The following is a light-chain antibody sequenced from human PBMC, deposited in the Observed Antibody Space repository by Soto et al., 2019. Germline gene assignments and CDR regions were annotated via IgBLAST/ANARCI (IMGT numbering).Light chain of an antibody. Sequence: EIALTQSPATLSLSPGERATLSCRASQSVSSYLAWYQQKPGQAPRLLIYDASNRATGIPARFSGRGSGTDFTLTISSLEPEDFAVYYCQQRSNWPLTFGPGTKVDIK. CDR2: DAS. J-gene: IGKJ3*01. CDR1: QSVSSY. V-gene: IGKV3-11*01. CDR3: QQRSNWPLT.